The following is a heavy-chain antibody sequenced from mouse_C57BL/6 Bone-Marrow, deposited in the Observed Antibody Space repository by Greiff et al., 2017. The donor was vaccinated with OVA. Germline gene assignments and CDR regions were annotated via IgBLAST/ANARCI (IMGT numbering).Heavy chain of an antibody. CDR3: ARRRGWGKGFAY. CDR2: IHPNSGST. D-gene: IGHD1-1*02. V-gene: IGHV1-64*01. Sequence: QVQLQQPGAELVKPGASVKLSCKASGYTFTSYWMHWVKQRPGQGLEWIGMIHPNSGSTNYNEKFKSKATLTVDKSSSTAYMQLSSLTSGDSAVYYCARRRGWGKGFAYWGQGTLVTVSA. CDR1: GYTFTSYW. J-gene: IGHJ3*01.